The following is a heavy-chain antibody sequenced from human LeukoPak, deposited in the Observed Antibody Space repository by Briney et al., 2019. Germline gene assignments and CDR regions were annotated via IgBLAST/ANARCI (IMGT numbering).Heavy chain of an antibody. D-gene: IGHD6-25*01. CDR1: GGSISSYY. CDR3: AGQGGGFWYFDL. CDR2: IYYSGST. V-gene: IGHV4-59*08. J-gene: IGHJ2*01. Sequence: TSETLSLTCTVSGGSISSYYWSWIRQPPGKGLEWIGYIYYSGSTNYHPSIKSRATIPVDTTKNQFSLKQSSVTAADTAVYCCAGQGGGFWYFDLWGRGTLVTVSS.